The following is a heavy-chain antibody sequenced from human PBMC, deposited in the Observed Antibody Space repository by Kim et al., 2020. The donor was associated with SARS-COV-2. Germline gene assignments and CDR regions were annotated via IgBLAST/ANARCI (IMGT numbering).Heavy chain of an antibody. CDR2: ISWNIGSI. CDR1: GFTFDDYA. D-gene: IGHD6-13*01. CDR3: SKEGSSSWYYLDY. Sequence: GGSLRLSCAASGFTFDDYAMHWVRQAPGKGLEWVSGISWNIGSIGYADSVKGRFTISRDNAKNSLYLQMNSLRAEDTALYYCSKEGSSSWYYLDYWGQGT. V-gene: IGHV3-9*01. J-gene: IGHJ4*02.